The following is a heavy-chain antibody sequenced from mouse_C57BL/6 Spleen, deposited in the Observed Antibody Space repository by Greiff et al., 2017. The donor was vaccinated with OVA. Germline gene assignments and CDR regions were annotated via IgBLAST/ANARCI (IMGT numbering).Heavy chain of an antibody. J-gene: IGHJ2*01. D-gene: IGHD1-1*01. CDR2: INPSNGGT. CDR3: ARDYYYGSSYPYYFDY. V-gene: IGHV1-53*01. Sequence: QVQLQQPGPELVKPGASVKLSCKASGYTFTSYWMHWVKQRPGQGLEWIGNINPSNGGTNYNEKFKSKATLTVDKSSSTAYMQLSSLTSEDSAVYYCARDYYYGSSYPYYFDYWGQGTTLTVSS. CDR1: GYTFTSYW.